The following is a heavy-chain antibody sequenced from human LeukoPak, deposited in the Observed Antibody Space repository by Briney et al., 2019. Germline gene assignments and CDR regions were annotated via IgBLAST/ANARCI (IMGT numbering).Heavy chain of an antibody. CDR2: ISYDGSNK. CDR1: GLIFSDYH. CDR3: ARDRYYDSSGYFGLDY. V-gene: IGHV3-30*03. Sequence: GGSLRLSCAASGLIFSDYHMSWVRQAPGKGLEWVAVISYDGSNKYYADSVKGRFTISRDNSKNTLYLQMNSLRAEDTAVYYCARDRYYDSSGYFGLDYWGQGTLVTVSS. D-gene: IGHD3-22*01. J-gene: IGHJ4*02.